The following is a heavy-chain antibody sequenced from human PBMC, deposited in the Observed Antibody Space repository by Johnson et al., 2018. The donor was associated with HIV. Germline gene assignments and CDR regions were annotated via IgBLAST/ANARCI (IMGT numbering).Heavy chain of an antibody. CDR2: IYSGGSA. Sequence: EQLVESGGGLVQPGGSLRLSCAASGFTVSRNYISWVRQAPGKGLEWVSVIYSGGSAHYADSVKGRFTISRDSSKNTVYLQMNSLRADDTALHYCARGYILTGYSGAFDLWGQGTMVTVSS. D-gene: IGHD3-9*01. J-gene: IGHJ3*01. CDR3: ARGYILTGYSGAFDL. CDR1: GFTVSRNY. V-gene: IGHV3-66*01.